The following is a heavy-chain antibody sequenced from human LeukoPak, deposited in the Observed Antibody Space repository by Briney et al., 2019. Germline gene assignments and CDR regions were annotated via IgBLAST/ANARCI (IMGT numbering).Heavy chain of an antibody. D-gene: IGHD3-22*01. V-gene: IGHV5-51*01. CDR2: IYPKDSET. CDR1: GYSFSTYW. CDR3: ARRFNFDSSGFRTPIFDY. J-gene: IGHJ4*02. Sequence: GESLKISCKGSGYSFSTYWIGWVGQMPGKGLEWMGIIYPKDSETRYSPSVQGQVTISADKSIGAAYLQWSSLKASDTATYYCARRFNFDSSGFRTPIFDYWGEGTPVTVSS.